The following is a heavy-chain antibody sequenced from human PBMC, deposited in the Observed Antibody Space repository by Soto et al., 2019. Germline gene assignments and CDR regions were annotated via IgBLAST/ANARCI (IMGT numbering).Heavy chain of an antibody. CDR1: GGSISSGNYY. CDR3: ATMGTPATGLYFFDY. Sequence: SETLSLTCTVSGGSISSGNYYWSWIRQPPGKGLEWIGFISYSGSTYYSTSLKSRVTISVDTSKSQFSLNLSFVTAADTSVYYCATMGTPATGLYFFDYWGQGTLVTVSS. V-gene: IGHV4-30-4*01. J-gene: IGHJ4*02. CDR2: ISYSGST. D-gene: IGHD2-15*01.